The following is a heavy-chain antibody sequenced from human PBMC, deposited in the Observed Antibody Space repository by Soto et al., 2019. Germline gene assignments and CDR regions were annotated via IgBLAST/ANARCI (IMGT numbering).Heavy chain of an antibody. V-gene: IGHV1-18*01. CDR2: ISAYNGNT. D-gene: IGHD1-26*01. CDR3: GWAYGSKYYYYGMDV. Sequence: GASVKVSCKASGYTFTSYGISWVRQAPGQGLEWMGWISAYNGNTNYAQKLQGRVTMTTDTSTSTAYMELRSLRSDDTAVYYCGWAYGSKYYYYGMDVWGQGTTVTVSS. CDR1: GYTFTSYG. J-gene: IGHJ6*02.